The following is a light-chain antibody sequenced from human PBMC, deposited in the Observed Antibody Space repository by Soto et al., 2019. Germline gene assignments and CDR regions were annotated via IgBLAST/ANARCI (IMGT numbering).Light chain of an antibody. J-gene: IGKJ1*01. CDR3: QQYDNWPRT. CDR1: QSVSSN. V-gene: IGKV3-15*01. Sequence: EIVMTQSPASLSVFPGERATLSCRASQSVSSNVGWYQQKPGQAPRLLIYGASTRATGIPARFSGSGSGTDFTLTISSLQAEDFAVYYCQQYDNWPRTFGQGTKVDIK. CDR2: GAS.